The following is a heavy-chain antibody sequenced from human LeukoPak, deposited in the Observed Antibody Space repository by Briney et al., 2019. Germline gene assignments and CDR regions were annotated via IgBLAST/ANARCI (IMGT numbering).Heavy chain of an antibody. D-gene: IGHD2-2*01. V-gene: IGHV3-30*02. CDR3: ARLAAKVVPAADGFDY. J-gene: IGHJ4*02. CDR2: MRYDGSNK. CDR1: GFSSSNYS. Sequence: AGCLRPSWAAAGFSSSNYSMDWVRQPDGRGLDWVAFMRYDGSNKYYADSVKGRFTISRDNSKNTLYLQMNSLRAEDTAVYYCARLAAKVVPAADGFDYWGQGTLVTVSS.